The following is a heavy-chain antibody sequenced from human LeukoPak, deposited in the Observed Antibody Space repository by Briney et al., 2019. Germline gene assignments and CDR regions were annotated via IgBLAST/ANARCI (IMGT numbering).Heavy chain of an antibody. CDR1: GYTFTGYY. V-gene: IGHV1-2*02. Sequence: ASVKVSCKPSGYTFTGYYMHWVRQAPGQGLEWMGWINPNSGGTNYAQKFQGRVTMTRDTSISTAYMELSRLRSDDTAVYYCATEMATRNAFDIWGQGTMVTVSS. D-gene: IGHD5-24*01. CDR2: INPNSGGT. CDR3: ATEMATRNAFDI. J-gene: IGHJ3*02.